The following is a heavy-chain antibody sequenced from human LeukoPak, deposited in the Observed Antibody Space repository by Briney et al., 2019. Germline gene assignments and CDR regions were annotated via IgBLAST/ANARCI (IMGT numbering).Heavy chain of an antibody. CDR3: AKDLRRGYCSGGSCYSYLLGYFDY. Sequence: GGSLRLSCAASGFTFSSYAMSWVRQAPGKGLEWVSAISGSGGSTYYADSVKGWFTISRDNSKNTLYLQMNSLRAEDTAVYYCAKDLRRGYCSGGSCYSYLLGYFDYWGQGTQVTVSS. D-gene: IGHD2-15*01. J-gene: IGHJ4*02. CDR1: GFTFSSYA. CDR2: ISGSGGST. V-gene: IGHV3-23*01.